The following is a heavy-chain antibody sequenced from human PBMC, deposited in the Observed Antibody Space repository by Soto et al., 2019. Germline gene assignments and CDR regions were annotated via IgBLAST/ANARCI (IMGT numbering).Heavy chain of an antibody. CDR1: GYSFTSCW. Sequence: GESLKISCKGSGYSFTSCWIGWVRQMPGKGLEWMGIIYPGDSDTRYSPSFQGQVTISADKSISTAYLQWSSLKASDTAMYYCARHVQYYYDSSGYYYPWGQGTLVTVSS. CDR3: ARHVQYYYDSSGYYYP. CDR2: IYPGDSDT. D-gene: IGHD3-22*01. J-gene: IGHJ5*02. V-gene: IGHV5-51*01.